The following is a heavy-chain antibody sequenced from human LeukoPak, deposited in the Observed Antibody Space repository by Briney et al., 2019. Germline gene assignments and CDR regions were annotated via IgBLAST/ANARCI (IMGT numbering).Heavy chain of an antibody. J-gene: IGHJ4*02. Sequence: PGGSLRLSCAASGFTFNSYGIHWVRQAPGKGLEWVAVISYDGSDKYYADSVKGRFTISRDNSKNTLYLQMNSLRTEDTAVYYCAKDGDVYYISSWQGHFDYWGQGTLVTVSS. CDR3: AKDGDVYYISSWQGHFDY. CDR1: GFTFNSYG. V-gene: IGHV3-30*18. D-gene: IGHD6-13*01. CDR2: ISYDGSDK.